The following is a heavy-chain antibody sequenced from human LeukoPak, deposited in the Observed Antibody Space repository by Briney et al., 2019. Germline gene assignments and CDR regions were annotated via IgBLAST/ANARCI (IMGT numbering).Heavy chain of an antibody. CDR3: ARDSGGHNYALDGFDI. CDR1: GFTFSTSE. Sequence: PGGSLRPSCAASGFTFSTSEMNWVRQAPGKGLAWISYISSRGRTIFYADSVKGRFIISRDNAKNSLYLQMNSLRAEDTAVYYCARDSGGHNYALDGFDIWGQGTMVTVSS. CDR2: ISSRGRTI. J-gene: IGHJ3*02. V-gene: IGHV3-48*03. D-gene: IGHD5-24*01.